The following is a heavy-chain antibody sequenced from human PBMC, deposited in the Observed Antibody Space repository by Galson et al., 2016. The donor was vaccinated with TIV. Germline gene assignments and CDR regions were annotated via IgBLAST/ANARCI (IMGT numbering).Heavy chain of an antibody. V-gene: IGHV3-23*01. CDR1: GFDFSNHA. Sequence: SLRLSCAASGFDFSNHAMSWVRQAPGEGLQWVSSISGGGGGRYYADSVKGRFTISRDISKKTLYLDMDSLRADDTALYYCAKDRTPGSSAWYFDYWDHGTPVIVSS. CDR2: ISGGGGGR. CDR3: AKDRTPGSSAWYFDY. J-gene: IGHJ4*01. D-gene: IGHD6-19*01.